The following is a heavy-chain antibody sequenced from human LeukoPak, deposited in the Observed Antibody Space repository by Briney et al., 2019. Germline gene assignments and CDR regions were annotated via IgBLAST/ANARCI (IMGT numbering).Heavy chain of an antibody. CDR3: ARVRSSGYYYGDAFDI. V-gene: IGHV1-46*01. CDR2: INPSGGST. D-gene: IGHD3-22*01. CDR1: GYTFTDYY. J-gene: IGHJ3*02. Sequence: GASVKVSCKASGYTFTDYYMHWVRQAPGQGLEWMGIINPSGGSTSYAQKFQGRVTMTRDMSTSTVYMELSSLRSEDTAVYYCARVRSSGYYYGDAFDIWGQGTMVTVSS.